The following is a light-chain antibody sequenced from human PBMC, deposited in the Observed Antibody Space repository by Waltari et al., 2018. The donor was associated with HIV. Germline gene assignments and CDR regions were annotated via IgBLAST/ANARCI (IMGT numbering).Light chain of an antibody. Sequence: SYELTPPPSVSVSPGQTASITCSGDKLGAKYACWYQQKPGQSPVLVIYQDSKRPSGIPERFSGSNSGNTATLTISGTQAMDEADYYCQAWDSSTAVFGGGTKLTVL. CDR1: KLGAKY. CDR2: QDS. V-gene: IGLV3-1*01. CDR3: QAWDSSTAV. J-gene: IGLJ2*01.